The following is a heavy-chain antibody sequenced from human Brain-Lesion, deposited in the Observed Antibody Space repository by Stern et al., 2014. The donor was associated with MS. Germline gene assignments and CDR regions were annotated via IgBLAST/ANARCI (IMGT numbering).Heavy chain of an antibody. CDR2: TNPNTGGT. Sequence: DQLVESGAEVKKPGASVKVSCKTSGYIFTGYYIHWVRQAPGQGLEWIAWTNPNTGGTQYAQKFQGRVTMSRDTSISTAYVELSSLTSDDTAVYYCARDQRGITIFGVVTDYYYLGMDVWGQGTTVTVSS. CDR1: GYIFTGYY. CDR3: ARDQRGITIFGVVTDYYYLGMDV. V-gene: IGHV1-2*02. D-gene: IGHD3-3*01. J-gene: IGHJ6*02.